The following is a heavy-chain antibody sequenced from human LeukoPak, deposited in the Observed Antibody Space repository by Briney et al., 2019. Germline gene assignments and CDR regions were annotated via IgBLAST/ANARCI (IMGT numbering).Heavy chain of an antibody. Sequence: PSETLSLTCAVSGYSISSGYYWSWIRQLPGKGLGWIGSIYHSGSTYYNPSLKSRVTISVDTSKNQFSLKLSSVTAADTAVYYCARHGVAGTPYYFDYWGQGTLVTVSS. CDR3: ARHGVAGTPYYFDY. V-gene: IGHV4-38-2*01. CDR1: GYSISSGYY. J-gene: IGHJ4*02. D-gene: IGHD6-19*01. CDR2: IYHSGST.